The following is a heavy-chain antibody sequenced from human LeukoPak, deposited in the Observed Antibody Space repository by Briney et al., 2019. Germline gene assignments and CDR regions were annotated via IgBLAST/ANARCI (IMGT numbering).Heavy chain of an antibody. V-gene: IGHV3-23*01. CDR3: VKEYWDY. D-gene: IGHD2-15*01. CDR1: GFTFSSSV. CDR2: IGDSGVST. J-gene: IGHJ4*02. Sequence: GGSLRLSCAASGFTFSSSVMSWVRQVPGKGLEWVSGIGDSGVSTYYADSVRGRFTISRDNSKNTLYLQMNRLRADDAGVYYCVKEYWDYWGQGTVVTASS.